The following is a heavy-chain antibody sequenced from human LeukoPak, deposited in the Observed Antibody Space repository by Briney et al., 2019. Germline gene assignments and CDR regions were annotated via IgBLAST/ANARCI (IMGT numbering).Heavy chain of an antibody. Sequence: PGGSLRLSCAASGFTFSSYSMNWVRQAPGKGLEWVSSISSSSSYMYYADSVKGRFTISRENSRNTLYVQMNNLRAEDTAVYYCARVYSSGSPSTDYYYFYMDVWGKGTTVTVSS. D-gene: IGHD3-22*01. CDR2: ISSSSSYM. CDR1: GFTFSSYS. V-gene: IGHV3-21*04. J-gene: IGHJ6*03. CDR3: ARVYSSGSPSTDYYYFYMDV.